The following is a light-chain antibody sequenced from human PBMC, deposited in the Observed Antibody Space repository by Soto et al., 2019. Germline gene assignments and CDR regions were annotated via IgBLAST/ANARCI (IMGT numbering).Light chain of an antibody. CDR3: QQYNSYSWT. CDR2: DSS. CDR1: QSISSY. Sequence: DIQMTQSPSSLSASVGYRVTITCRASQSISSYLNWYQQKPGKAPTLLVYDSSTLQSGVPSRFSGSGFGTEFTLTISSLQPDDFATYYCQQYNSYSWTFGHGTKVDIK. V-gene: IGKV1-39*01. J-gene: IGKJ1*01.